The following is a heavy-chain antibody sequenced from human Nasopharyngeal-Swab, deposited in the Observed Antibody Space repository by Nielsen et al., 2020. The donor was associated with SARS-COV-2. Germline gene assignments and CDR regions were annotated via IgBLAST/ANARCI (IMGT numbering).Heavy chain of an antibody. CDR3: ARHATDTWTLDI. V-gene: IGHV4-39*01. CDR1: GGSISSRSYY. D-gene: IGHD1-20*01. Sequence: SETLSLTCTVSGGSISSRSYYWGWIRQPPGKGLEWIGSIYYSGSTFYNPSLKSRVTISVDTSKNQFSLKLNSVTSADTAVYYCARHATDTWTLDIWGQGTMVTVSS. J-gene: IGHJ3*02. CDR2: IYYSGST.